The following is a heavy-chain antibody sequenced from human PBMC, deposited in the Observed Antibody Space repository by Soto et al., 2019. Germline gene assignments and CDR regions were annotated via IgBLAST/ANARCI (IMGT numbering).Heavy chain of an antibody. V-gene: IGHV6-1*01. CDR3: AREYSAGWST. CDR1: GDSVSSNSAA. J-gene: IGHJ4*02. D-gene: IGHD6-19*01. Sequence: SQTLSLTCAISGDSVSSNSAAWNWIRQSPSRGLEWLGRTYYKSKWYNEYALSVKSRITINPDTSKNQFSLQLNSVTPDDTAVNYCAREYSAGWSTWGQGTLVTVSS. CDR2: TYYKSKWYN.